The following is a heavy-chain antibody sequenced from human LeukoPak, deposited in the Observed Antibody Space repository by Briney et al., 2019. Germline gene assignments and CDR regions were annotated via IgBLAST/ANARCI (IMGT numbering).Heavy chain of an antibody. CDR1: GGSISSYY. Sequence: SETLSPTCTVSGGSISSYYWSWIRQPPGKGLEWIGYIYYSGSSNYNPSLKSRVTISVDTSKHQFSLKLSSVTAADTAVYYCARGIDYFDYWGQGTLVIVSS. CDR3: ARGIDYFDY. J-gene: IGHJ4*02. V-gene: IGHV4-59*01. CDR2: IYYSGSS.